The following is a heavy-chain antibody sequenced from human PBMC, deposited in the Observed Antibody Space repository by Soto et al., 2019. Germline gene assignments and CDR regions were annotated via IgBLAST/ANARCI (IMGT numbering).Heavy chain of an antibody. CDR2: IYYSGST. CDR3: ARHEGCSSSGCSASYFFDY. J-gene: IGHJ4*02. D-gene: IGHD6-19*01. V-gene: IGHV4-39*01. CDR1: GGSISSSSYY. Sequence: PSETLSLTCTVSGGSISSSSYYWGWIRQPPGKGLEWIGSIYYSGSTYYNPSLKNRVTISVDTSKNKYSLKLTSVTAAVTAIYYCARHEGCSSSGCSASYFFDYWGPGTQVTVSS.